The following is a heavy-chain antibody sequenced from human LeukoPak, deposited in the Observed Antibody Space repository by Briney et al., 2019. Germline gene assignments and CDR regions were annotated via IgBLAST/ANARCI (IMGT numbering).Heavy chain of an antibody. D-gene: IGHD2-2*01. CDR3: ARLGYCSSTSCPPFDDY. CDR2: INHSGST. V-gene: IGHV4-34*01. CDR1: GGSFSGYY. Sequence: SETLSLTCAVYGGSFSGYYWSWIRQPPGKGLEWIGEINHSGSTNYNPSLKSRVTISVDTSKNQFSLKLSSVTAADTAVYYCARLGYCSSTSCPPFDDYWGQGTLVTVSS. J-gene: IGHJ4*02.